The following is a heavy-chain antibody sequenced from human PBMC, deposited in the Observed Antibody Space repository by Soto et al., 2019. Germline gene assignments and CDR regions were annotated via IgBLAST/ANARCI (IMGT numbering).Heavy chain of an antibody. CDR2: FDPEDGET. Sequence: QVQLVQSGAEVKKPGASVKVSCKVSGYTLTELSMHWVRQAPGKGLEWMGGFDPEDGETVYAQKFQGRVTMTEDTSTDTAYMELSSLRSEDTAVYYCTTGQRPIRFLEWLSQYYFDFWGQGTLVTVSS. D-gene: IGHD3-3*01. CDR3: TTGQRPIRFLEWLSQYYFDF. CDR1: GYTLTELS. J-gene: IGHJ4*02. V-gene: IGHV1-24*01.